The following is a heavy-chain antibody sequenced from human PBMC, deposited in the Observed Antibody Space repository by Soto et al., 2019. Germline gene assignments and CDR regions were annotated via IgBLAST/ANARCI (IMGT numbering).Heavy chain of an antibody. Sequence: ASVKVSCKASGGTFSSYAISWVRQAPGQGLEWMGGIIPIFGTANYAQKFQGRVTITADESTSTAYMELSSLRSEDTAVYYCARGGGPAAMYESAFDIWGQGTMVTVSS. J-gene: IGHJ3*02. CDR1: GGTFSSYA. CDR2: IIPIFGTA. V-gene: IGHV1-69*13. D-gene: IGHD2-2*01. CDR3: ARGGGPAAMYESAFDI.